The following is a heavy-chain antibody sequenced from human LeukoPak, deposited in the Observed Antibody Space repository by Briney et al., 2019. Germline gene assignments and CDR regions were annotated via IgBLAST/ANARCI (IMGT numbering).Heavy chain of an antibody. V-gene: IGHV4-59*01. CDR1: GGSISTYY. CDR2: IYYSGST. CDR3: ARERGYDSSGYYYDY. J-gene: IGHJ4*02. D-gene: IGHD3-22*01. Sequence: SETLSLTCTVSGGSISTYYWSWIRQPPGKGLEWIGYIYYSGSTNYNPSLKSRVTISVDTSKNQFSLKLSSVTAADTAVYYCARERGYDSSGYYYDYWGQGTLVTVSS.